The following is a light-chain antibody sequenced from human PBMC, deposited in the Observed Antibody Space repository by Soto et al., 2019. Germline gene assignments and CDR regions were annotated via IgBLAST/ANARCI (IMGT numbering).Light chain of an antibody. J-gene: IGKJ1*01. V-gene: IGKV3-11*01. CDR3: QQRNKRPLT. CDR2: DAS. Sequence: EIVWTQSPAILSVSPGERATLSCRASQSIDTDLGWYQQKPGQAPRLLIYDASNRAIGIPGRISGSEFGTDSALTISSGKPEDSAVYYCQQRNKRPLTFGQGTNVEV. CDR1: QSIDTD.